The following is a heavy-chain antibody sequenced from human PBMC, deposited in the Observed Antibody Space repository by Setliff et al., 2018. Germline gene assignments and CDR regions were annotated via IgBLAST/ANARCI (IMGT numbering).Heavy chain of an antibody. J-gene: IGHJ4*02. V-gene: IGHV1-18*01. CDR2: ISAYSGNT. Sequence: WASVKVSCKTSGYKFNDYAISWVRQGPGQGLEWMGWISAYSGNTYYAQKLHDRVTLTTDTSTSTAYMDLRSLRSDDTAMYYCARLVRYCTRTSCQRLSGGEFWGQGTLVTVSS. D-gene: IGHD2-15*01. CDR1: GYKFNDYA. CDR3: ARLVRYCTRTSCQRLSGGEF.